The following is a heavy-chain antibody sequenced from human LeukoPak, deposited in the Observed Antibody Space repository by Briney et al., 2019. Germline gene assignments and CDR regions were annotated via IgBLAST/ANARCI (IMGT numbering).Heavy chain of an antibody. CDR2: LSPTNDI. CDR3: ARDHNWGFDY. V-gene: IGHV3-48*02. Sequence: PGGSLRLSCVASGFFFDRFAMNWVRQAPGKGLEFVSYLSPTNDIYYSDSVRGRFTVSRDNAKSTLYLQMNSLRDEDTAVYYCARDHNWGFDYWGQGTLVAVSS. D-gene: IGHD7-27*01. J-gene: IGHJ4*02. CDR1: GFFFDRFA.